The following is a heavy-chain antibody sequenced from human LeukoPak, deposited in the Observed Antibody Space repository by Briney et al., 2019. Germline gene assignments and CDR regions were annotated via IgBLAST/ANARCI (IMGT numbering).Heavy chain of an antibody. CDR2: IHPSGGGT. V-gene: IGHV1-46*01. CDR3: ARMAMDPAMVTNFFDL. CDR1: GYTFTDYY. D-gene: IGHD5-18*01. J-gene: IGHJ4*02. Sequence: ASVKVSCKASGYTFTDYYMYWVRQAPGQGPECMGVIHPSGGGTTYAQKFQGRVTLTKDTATGTVYIELSSLRSDDTAVYYCARMAMDPAMVTNFFDLWGQGTLLIVSA.